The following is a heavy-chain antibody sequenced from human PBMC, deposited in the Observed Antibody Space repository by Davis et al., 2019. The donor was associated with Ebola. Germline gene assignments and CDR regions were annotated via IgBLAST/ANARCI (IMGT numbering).Heavy chain of an antibody. J-gene: IGHJ3*02. Sequence: MPSETLSLTCAVYGGSFSGYYWSWIRQPPGKGLEWIGEINHSGSTNYNPSLKSRVTISVDTSKNQFSLTLRSVTAADTAVFYCARHGFGVDAFEIWGQGALVTVSS. CDR1: GGSFSGYY. CDR2: INHSGST. CDR3: ARHGFGVDAFEI. D-gene: IGHD3-10*01. V-gene: IGHV4-34*01.